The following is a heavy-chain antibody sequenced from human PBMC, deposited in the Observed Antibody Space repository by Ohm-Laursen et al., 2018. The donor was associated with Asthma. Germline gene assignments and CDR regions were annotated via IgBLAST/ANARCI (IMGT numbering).Heavy chain of an antibody. CDR3: ARVGSTLSYYYYGMDV. CDR2: IYYSGGT. Sequence: SETLSLTCTVSGGSVSSGSYYWSWIRQPPGKGLEWIGYIYYSGGTNYNPSLKSRVTISVDTSKNQFSLKLSSVTAADTAVYYCARVGSTLSYYYYGMDVWGQGTTVTVSS. CDR1: GGSVSSGSYY. V-gene: IGHV4-61*01. J-gene: IGHJ6*02.